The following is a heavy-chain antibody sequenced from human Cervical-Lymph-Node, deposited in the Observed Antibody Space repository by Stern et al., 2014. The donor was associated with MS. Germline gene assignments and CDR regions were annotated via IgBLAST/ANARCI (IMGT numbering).Heavy chain of an antibody. V-gene: IGHV3-33*01. CDR1: GFSFSTYG. D-gene: IGHD3-22*01. Sequence: VQLVESGGGVVQPGMSLRLSCAATGFSFSTYGMHWVRQAPGKGLEWVSVIWFDENNRSYADSVKGRFTISRDNSKNMLYLQMNSLGAEDTAVYYCASTQIGEGDSSGYDLDYWGQGTLVTVSS. CDR2: IWFDENNR. J-gene: IGHJ4*02. CDR3: ASTQIGEGDSSGYDLDY.